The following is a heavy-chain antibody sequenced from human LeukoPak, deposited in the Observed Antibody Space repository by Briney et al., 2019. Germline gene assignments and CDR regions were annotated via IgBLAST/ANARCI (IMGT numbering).Heavy chain of an antibody. J-gene: IGHJ4*02. CDR1: GFTFSSYG. CDR2: IRYDGSNK. CDR3: AKDLSSSWYFDY. V-gene: IGHV3-30*02. Sequence: PGGSLRLSRAASGFTFSSYGMHWLRQAPGKGLEGVAFIRYDGSNKYYADSVKGRFTISRDNSKNTLYLQMNSLRAEDTAVYYCAKDLSSSWYFDYWGQGTLVTVSS. D-gene: IGHD6-13*01.